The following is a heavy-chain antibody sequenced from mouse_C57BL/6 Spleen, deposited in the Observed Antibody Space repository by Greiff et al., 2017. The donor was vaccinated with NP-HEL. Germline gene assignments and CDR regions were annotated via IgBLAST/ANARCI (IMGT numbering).Heavy chain of an antibody. J-gene: IGHJ2*01. CDR3: ARSGRYGSNYFDY. Sequence: EVQVVESGGGLVQPGGSLSLSCAASGFTFTDYYMSWVRQPPGKALEWLGFIRNKANGYTTEYSASVKGRFTISRDNSQSILYLQMNALRAEDSATYYCARSGRYGSNYFDYWGQGTTLTVSS. V-gene: IGHV7-3*01. CDR1: GFTFTDYY. D-gene: IGHD1-1*01. CDR2: IRNKANGYTT.